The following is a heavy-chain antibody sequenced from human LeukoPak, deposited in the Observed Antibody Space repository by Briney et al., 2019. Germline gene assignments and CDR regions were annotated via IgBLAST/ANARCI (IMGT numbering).Heavy chain of an antibody. V-gene: IGHV3-33*01. CDR2: IWYDGSNK. D-gene: IGHD5-12*01. Sequence: GGSLRLSCAASGFTFSSYGMHWVRQAPGKGLEWVAVIWYDGSNKYYADSVKGRFTISRDNSKNTLYLQMNSLRAEDTAVYYXXXDPFSSGYPDYWGQGTLVTVSS. CDR3: XXDPFSSGYPDY. J-gene: IGHJ4*02. CDR1: GFTFSSYG.